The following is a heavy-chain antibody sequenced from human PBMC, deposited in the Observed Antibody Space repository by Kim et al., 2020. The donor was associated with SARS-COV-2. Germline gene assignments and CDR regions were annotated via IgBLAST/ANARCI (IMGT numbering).Heavy chain of an antibody. D-gene: IGHD3-16*01. V-gene: IGHV3-53*01. CDR1: GFTVSSNY. J-gene: IGHJ4*02. CDR2: IYSGGST. Sequence: GGSLRLSCAASGFTVSSNYMSWVRQAPGKGLEWVSVIYSGGSTYYADSVKGRFTISRDNSKNTLYLQMNSLRAEDTAVYYCARDRAGDRFDYWGQGTLVTVSS. CDR3: ARDRAGDRFDY.